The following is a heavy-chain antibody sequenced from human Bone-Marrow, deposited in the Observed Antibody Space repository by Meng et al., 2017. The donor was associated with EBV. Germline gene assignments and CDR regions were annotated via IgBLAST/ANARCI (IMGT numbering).Heavy chain of an antibody. Sequence: GQVGWPGGGGKKPWSSVKVSCWTSGGTFNSDAVSWVRQAPGQGLEWMGGLIPMSGAPHYARKFQGRVTITADESTSTHYMDLSNLRSDDTAMYYCASESGRGFTPDYWGQGTLVTVSS. D-gene: IGHD3-10*01. J-gene: IGHJ4*02. CDR1: GGTFNSDA. CDR2: LIPMSGAP. CDR3: ASESGRGFTPDY. V-gene: IGHV1-69*01.